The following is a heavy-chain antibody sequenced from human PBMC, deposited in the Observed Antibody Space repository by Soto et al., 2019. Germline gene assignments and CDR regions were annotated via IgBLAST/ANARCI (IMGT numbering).Heavy chain of an antibody. Sequence: QVQLQESGPGLVKPSETLTLTCTVSGDSVNGPSYVWAWIRQSPGKALESIGHIRFSGTTDSHPSLKSRVTISLGTSKNHFSLNLASVTSADSAVYYCARTDHSGGWAAWFWGQGTLVTVSA. V-gene: IGHV4-61*03. CDR1: GDSVNGPSYV. CDR2: IRFSGTT. D-gene: IGHD2-15*01. J-gene: IGHJ4*02. CDR3: ARTDHSGGWAAWF.